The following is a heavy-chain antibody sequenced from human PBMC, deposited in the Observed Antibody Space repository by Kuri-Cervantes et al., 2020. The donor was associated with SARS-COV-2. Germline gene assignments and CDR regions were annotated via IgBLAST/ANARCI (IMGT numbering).Heavy chain of an antibody. D-gene: IGHD3-3*01. Sequence: SETLSLTCTVSGGSISSSSYYWGWIRQPPGKGLEWIGSIYYSGSTYYNPSLKSRVTISVDTSKNQFSLKLSSVTAADTAVYYCATSQKERYYDFWSGYYSHYYGMDVWGQGTTVNVSS. J-gene: IGHJ6*02. V-gene: IGHV4-39*01. CDR3: ATSQKERYYDFWSGYYSHYYGMDV. CDR2: IYYSGST. CDR1: GGSISSSSYY.